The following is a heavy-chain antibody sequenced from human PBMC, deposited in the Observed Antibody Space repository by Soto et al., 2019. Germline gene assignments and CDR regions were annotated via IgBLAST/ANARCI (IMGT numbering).Heavy chain of an antibody. J-gene: IGHJ6*02. Sequence: SETLSLTCAVSGGSISSGGYSWSWIRQPPGKGLEWIGYIYHSGSTYYNPSLKSRVTISVDRSKNQLSLKLSSVAAADTAVYYCARVRVVVVAATPVYYYGMDFWGQGTTVTVSS. V-gene: IGHV4-30-2*01. CDR2: IYHSGST. CDR1: GGSISSGGYS. CDR3: ARVRVVVVAATPVYYYGMDF. D-gene: IGHD2-15*01.